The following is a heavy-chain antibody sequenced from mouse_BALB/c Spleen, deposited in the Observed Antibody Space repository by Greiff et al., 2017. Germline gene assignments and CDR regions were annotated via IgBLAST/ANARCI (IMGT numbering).Heavy chain of an antibody. V-gene: IGHV1-63*02. CDR1: GYTFTNYW. J-gene: IGHJ2*01. Sequence: QVQLQQSGAELVRPGASVKISCKASGYTFTNYWLGWVKQRPGHGLEWIGDIYPGGGYTNYNEKFKGKATLTADTSSSTAYMQLSSLTSEDSAVYFCARSRDYDALDYWGQGTTLTVSS. D-gene: IGHD2-4*01. CDR2: IYPGGGYT. CDR3: ARSRDYDALDY.